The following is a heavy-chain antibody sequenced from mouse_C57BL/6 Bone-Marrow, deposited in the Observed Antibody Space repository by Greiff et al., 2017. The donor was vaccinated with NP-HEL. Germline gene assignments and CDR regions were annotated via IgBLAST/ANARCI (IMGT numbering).Heavy chain of an antibody. Sequence: QVHVKQSGAELAKPGASVKLSCKASGYTFTSYWMHWVKQRPGQGLEWIGYINPSSGYTKYNQKFKDKATLTADKSSSTAYMQLSSLTYEDSAVYYCARPPVTGGYAMDYWGQGTSVTVSS. CDR3: ARPPVTGGYAMDY. D-gene: IGHD2-2*01. CDR2: INPSSGYT. CDR1: GYTFTSYW. J-gene: IGHJ4*01. V-gene: IGHV1-7*01.